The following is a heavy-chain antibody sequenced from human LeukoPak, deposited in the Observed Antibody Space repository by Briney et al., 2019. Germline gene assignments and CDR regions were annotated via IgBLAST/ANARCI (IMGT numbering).Heavy chain of an antibody. CDR2: INPNSGGT. Sequence: GASVTVSCKTSGYSFTDYYMHWVRQAPGQGLECMGWINPNSGGTSSAQKFQGRVTMTRDTSITTVYMEVSWLTSDDTAIYYCARADRLDGGPYLIGPWGQGTLVTVSS. V-gene: IGHV1-2*02. J-gene: IGHJ5*02. CDR1: GYSFTDYY. CDR3: ARADRLDGGPYLIGP. D-gene: IGHD2-21*01.